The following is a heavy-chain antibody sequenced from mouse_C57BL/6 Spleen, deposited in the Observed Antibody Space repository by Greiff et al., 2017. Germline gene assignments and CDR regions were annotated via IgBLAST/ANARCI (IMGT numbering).Heavy chain of an antibody. J-gene: IGHJ4*01. V-gene: IGHV5-12*01. D-gene: IGHD2-4*01. CDR1: GFTFSDYY. CDR3: ARHAAYDYDPYAMDY. Sequence: DVQLVESGGGLVQPGGSLKLSCAASGFTFSDYYMYWVRQTPEKRLEWVAYISNGGGSTYYPDTVKGRFTISRDNAKNTLYLQMSRLKSEDTAMYYCARHAAYDYDPYAMDYWGQGTSVTVSS. CDR2: ISNGGGST.